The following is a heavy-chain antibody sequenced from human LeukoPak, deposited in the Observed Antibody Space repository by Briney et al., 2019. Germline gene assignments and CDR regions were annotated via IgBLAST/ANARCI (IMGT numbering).Heavy chain of an antibody. J-gene: IGHJ5*02. CDR1: GFTVSSNY. CDR3: ARDRGYCSGGSCYTNWFDP. CDR2: IYSGGST. V-gene: IGHV3-53*01. Sequence: GGSLRLSCAASGFTVSSNYMSWVRQAPGKGLEWVSVIYSGGSTYYADSVKGRFTISRDNSKSTLYLQMNSLRAEDTAVYYCARDRGYCSGGSCYTNWFDPWGQGTLVTVSS. D-gene: IGHD2-15*01.